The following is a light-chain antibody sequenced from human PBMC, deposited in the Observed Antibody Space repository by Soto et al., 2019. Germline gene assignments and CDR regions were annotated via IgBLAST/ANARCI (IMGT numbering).Light chain of an antibody. V-gene: IGKV4-1*01. CDR1: QSVLYSSNNKNY. Sequence: DYLITPTPKYLAVSLGEMATYNCHSSQSVLYSSNNKNYLAWYQQKPGQPPKLLIYWASTRESGVPDRFSGSGSGTEFTLTISSLQAEDVAIYYCQQYYSTPLTFGQGTKVDIK. CDR2: WAS. CDR3: QQYYSTPLT. J-gene: IGKJ1*01.